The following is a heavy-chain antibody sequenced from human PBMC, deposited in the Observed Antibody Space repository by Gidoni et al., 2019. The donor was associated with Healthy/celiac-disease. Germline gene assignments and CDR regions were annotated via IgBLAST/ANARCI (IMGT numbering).Heavy chain of an antibody. D-gene: IGHD2-15*01. CDR1: GGSFSGYY. CDR3: ASGGYCSGGSCLGDSIRLGSYYFDY. CDR2: INHSGST. V-gene: IGHV4-34*01. J-gene: IGHJ4*02. Sequence: QVQLQQWGAGLLKPSETLSLTCAVYGGSFSGYYWSWIRQPPGKGLEWIGEINHSGSTNYNPSLKSRVTISVDTSKNQFSLKLSSVTAADTAVYYCASGGYCSGGSCLGDSIRLGSYYFDYWGQGTLVTVSS.